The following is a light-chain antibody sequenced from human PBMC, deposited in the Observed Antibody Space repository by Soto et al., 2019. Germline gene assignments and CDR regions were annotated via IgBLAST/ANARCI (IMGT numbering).Light chain of an antibody. CDR1: QRISRW. J-gene: IGKJ2*01. CDR3: QQYNSYPVT. V-gene: IGKV1-5*03. CDR2: KAS. Sequence: DIQMTQSPSTLSASVGDRVTITCRASQRISRWLAWYQQKPGKAPNLLIYKASSLESGVPSRFSGSGSGTEFTLTTSSLQPVDFATYYCQQYNSYPVTFGQGTKLEFK.